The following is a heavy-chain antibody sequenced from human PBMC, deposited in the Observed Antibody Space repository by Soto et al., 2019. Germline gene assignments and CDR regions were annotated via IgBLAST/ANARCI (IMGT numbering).Heavy chain of an antibody. CDR2: MNPNSGNT. D-gene: IGHD2-2*01. CDR1: GYTFTSYD. V-gene: IGHV1-8*01. CDR3: ARLRRSTTAGRGWFDP. J-gene: IGHJ5*02. Sequence: QVQLVQSGAEVKKPGASVKVSCKASGYTFTSYDINWVRRATGQGLEWMGWMNPNSGNTGYAQKFQGRVTMTRNTSISTAYMELSSLRSEDTAVYYCARLRRSTTAGRGWFDPWGQGTLVTVSS.